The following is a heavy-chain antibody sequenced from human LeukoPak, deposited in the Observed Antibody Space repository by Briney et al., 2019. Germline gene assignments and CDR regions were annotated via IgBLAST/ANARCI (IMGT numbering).Heavy chain of an antibody. CDR1: GITLSNYG. J-gene: IGHJ4*02. CDR2: IKSKTDGGTT. D-gene: IGHD6-13*01. CDR3: TTQQLVLVY. Sequence: GGSLRLSCAVSGITLSNYGMSWVRQAPGKGLEWVGHIKSKTDGGTTDYAAPVKGRFTISRDDSKNTLYLQMNSLKTEDTAVYYCTTQQLVLVYWGQGTLVTVSS. V-gene: IGHV3-15*01.